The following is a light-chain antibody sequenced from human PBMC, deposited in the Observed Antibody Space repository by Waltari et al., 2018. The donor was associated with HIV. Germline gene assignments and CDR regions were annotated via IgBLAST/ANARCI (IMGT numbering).Light chain of an antibody. V-gene: IGKV3-11*01. J-gene: IGKJ4*01. CDR1: QSVSTF. CDR2: DAT. Sequence: ENVLTQSPATLSLSPGERATLSCRASQSVSTFLAWYQHKPGQAPRLLIFDATYRATDIPARFSGSGSGTDLTLTISSLAPEDSAIYYCQQRIHWPLTFGGGTRVEIK. CDR3: QQRIHWPLT.